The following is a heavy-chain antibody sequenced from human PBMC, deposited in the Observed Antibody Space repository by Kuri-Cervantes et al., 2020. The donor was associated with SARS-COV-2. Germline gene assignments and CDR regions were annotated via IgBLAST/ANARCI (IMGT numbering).Heavy chain of an antibody. CDR1: GFIFSDYY. D-gene: IGHD6-19*01. J-gene: IGHJ5*02. V-gene: IGHV3-66*02. Sequence: GESLKISCTASGFIFSDYYMSWVRQAPGKGLEWVSVIYSGGSTYYEDSVKGRFTISRDNSKNTLYLQMNSLRAEDTAVYYCARDLAAVAGGGWFDPWGQGTLVTVSS. CDR2: IYSGGST. CDR3: ARDLAAVAGGGWFDP.